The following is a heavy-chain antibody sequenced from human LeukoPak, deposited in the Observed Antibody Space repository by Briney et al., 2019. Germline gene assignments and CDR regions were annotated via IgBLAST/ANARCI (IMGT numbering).Heavy chain of an antibody. CDR3: ASVYQHGMDV. CDR1: GYTVTSYY. V-gene: IGHV1-46*04. Sequence: ASVQVSCKASGYTVTSYYMHWVRQAPGQGLEWVGIVNPSSISASYAQKLQGRVTMTRDTSTSTVSMELSSLRSDDTAVYYCASVYQHGMDVWGQGTTVTVSS. D-gene: IGHD2-2*01. J-gene: IGHJ6*02. CDR2: VNPSSISA.